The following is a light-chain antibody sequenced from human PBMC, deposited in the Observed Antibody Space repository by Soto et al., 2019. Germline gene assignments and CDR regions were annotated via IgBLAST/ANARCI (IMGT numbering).Light chain of an antibody. CDR1: QSISSY. CDR2: AAS. CDR3: QQSYSTPRT. Sequence: DIQMTQSPSSLSASVGDRVTITCRASQSISSYLYWYQQKPGKAPKLLIYAASSLQSGVPSRFSGGGSETDFTLTISSLQPDDFATYYCQQSYSTPRTFGQGTKVEIK. V-gene: IGKV1-39*01. J-gene: IGKJ1*01.